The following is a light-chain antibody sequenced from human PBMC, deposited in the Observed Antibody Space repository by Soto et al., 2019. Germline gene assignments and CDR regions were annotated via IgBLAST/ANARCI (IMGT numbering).Light chain of an antibody. J-gene: IGKJ1*01. V-gene: IGKV1-5*03. CDR1: QSISNW. CDR2: QAS. CDR3: QQYNSYSQT. Sequence: DIQMSQSPSTLSASVGDRVTITCRASQSISNWLVWYQQKPGKAPKLLIYQASSLESGVPSRSSGRGSGTEFTLTINSLQPEDFATYYCQQYNSYSQTFGQGTKVDIK.